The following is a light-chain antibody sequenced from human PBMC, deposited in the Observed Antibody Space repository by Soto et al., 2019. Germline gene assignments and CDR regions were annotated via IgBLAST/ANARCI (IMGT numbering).Light chain of an antibody. CDR3: NAFTTTSTYV. CDR1: SSDVGAYNR. Sequence: QSALTQPASVSGSPGQSITISCTGSSSDVGAYNRVSWYQQHPGQAPKVIIYEVSNRPSGVSNRFSGSKSGNTASLTISGLQAEDEADYYCNAFTTTSTYVFGPGTKLPV. V-gene: IGLV2-14*01. CDR2: EVS. J-gene: IGLJ1*01.